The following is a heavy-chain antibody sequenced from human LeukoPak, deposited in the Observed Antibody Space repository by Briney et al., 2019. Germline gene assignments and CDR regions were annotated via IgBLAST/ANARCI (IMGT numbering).Heavy chain of an antibody. Sequence: SETLSLTCTVSGGSISSSSYYWGWIRQPPGKGLEWIGSIYYSGSTYYNPSLKSRVTISVDTSKNQFSLKLSSVTAADSAVYYCARGARWLPKYYFDYWGQGTLVTVSS. CDR2: IYYSGST. CDR1: GGSISSSSYY. CDR3: ARGARWLPKYYFDY. J-gene: IGHJ4*02. V-gene: IGHV4-39*01. D-gene: IGHD5-24*01.